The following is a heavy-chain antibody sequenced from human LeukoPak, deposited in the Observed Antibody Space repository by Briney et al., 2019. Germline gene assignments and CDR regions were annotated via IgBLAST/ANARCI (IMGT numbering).Heavy chain of an antibody. Sequence: SVKVSCKASGDTFTSFAVSWVRQAPGQGLEWMGRSIPLFGTADYAQRYQGRVTISADNSLNTAYLELSSLTSEDTAVYYCASPYDYGDHYLDALHIWGQGTIVTVSS. J-gene: IGHJ3*02. CDR1: GDTFTSFA. D-gene: IGHD4-17*01. V-gene: IGHV1-69*06. CDR3: ASPYDYGDHYLDALHI. CDR2: SIPLFGTA.